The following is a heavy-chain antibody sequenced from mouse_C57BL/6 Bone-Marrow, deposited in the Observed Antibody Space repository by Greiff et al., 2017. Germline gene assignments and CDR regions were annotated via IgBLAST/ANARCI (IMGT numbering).Heavy chain of an antibody. Sequence: EVQLVESGEGLVKPGGSLKLSCAASGFTFSSYAMSWVRQTPEKRLEWVAYISSGGDYIYYADTVKGRFTISIDNARNTLYLQMSSLKSEDTAMYYCTRAYYDYWFAYWGRGTLVTVSA. V-gene: IGHV5-9-1*02. CDR1: GFTFSSYA. J-gene: IGHJ3*01. CDR2: ISSGGDYI. CDR3: TRAYYDYWFAY. D-gene: IGHD2-4*01.